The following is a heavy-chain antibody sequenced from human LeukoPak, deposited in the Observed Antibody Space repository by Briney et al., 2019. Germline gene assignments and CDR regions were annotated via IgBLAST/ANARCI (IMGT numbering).Heavy chain of an antibody. CDR3: ARDDHCSGTSCLFFQH. Sequence: ASVKVSCKASGYTFTGYYMHWVRQAPGQGLEWMGWINPNSGGTNYAQKFQGRVTMTRDTSISTAYMELSRLRSDDTAVYYCARDDHCSGTSCLFFQHWGQGTLVTVSS. V-gene: IGHV1-2*02. CDR2: INPNSGGT. D-gene: IGHD2-2*01. CDR1: GYTFTGYY. J-gene: IGHJ1*01.